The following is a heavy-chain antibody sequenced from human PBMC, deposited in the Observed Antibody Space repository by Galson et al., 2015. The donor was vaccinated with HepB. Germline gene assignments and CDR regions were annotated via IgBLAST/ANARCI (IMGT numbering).Heavy chain of an antibody. CDR1: GDSVSSNSAA. J-gene: IGHJ5*02. CDR2: TYYRSKWYN. Sequence: CAISGDSVSSNSAAWNWIRQSPSRGLEWLGRTYYRSKWYNDYAVSVKSRITINPDTSKNQFSLQLNSVTPEDTAVYYCARAIIAVADIPENWFDPWGQGTLVTVSS. D-gene: IGHD6-19*01. V-gene: IGHV6-1*01. CDR3: ARAIIAVADIPENWFDP.